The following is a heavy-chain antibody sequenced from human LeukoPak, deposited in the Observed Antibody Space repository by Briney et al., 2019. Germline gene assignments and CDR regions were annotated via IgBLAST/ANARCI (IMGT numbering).Heavy chain of an antibody. CDR3: ARDQQEYFDWLFQNWFDP. CDR2: MNPNSGNT. V-gene: IGHV1-8*01. D-gene: IGHD3-9*01. Sequence: ASVKVSCKASGYTFTSYDINWVRQATGQGLEWMGWMNPNSGNTGYAQKFQGRVTMTRNTSISTAYMELSSLRSEDTAVYYCARDQQEYFDWLFQNWFDPWGQGTLVTVSS. J-gene: IGHJ5*02. CDR1: GYTFTSYD.